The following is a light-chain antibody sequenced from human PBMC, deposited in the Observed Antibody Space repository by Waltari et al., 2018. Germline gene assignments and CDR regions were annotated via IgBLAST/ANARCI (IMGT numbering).Light chain of an antibody. J-gene: IGLJ1*01. V-gene: IGLV3-21*04. CDR2: YDS. CDR3: HVWHPDMDPGV. Sequence: SYALTQPPSVSVAPGTTARITCGGDNIGSYSVHWYQQKPGQAPVLVIFYDSDRRSGIPWRFSGSNSGNTATLTISSVEAGDEAKYYCHVWHPDMDPGVFGPGTEVSV. CDR1: NIGSYS.